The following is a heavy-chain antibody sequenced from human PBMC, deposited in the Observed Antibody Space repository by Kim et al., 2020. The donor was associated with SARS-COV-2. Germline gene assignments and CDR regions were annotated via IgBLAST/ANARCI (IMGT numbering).Heavy chain of an antibody. Sequence: SVKGRFTISRDNSKNTLYLQMNSLRAEDTAVYYCARAVRIVGATTRVFDYWGQGTLVTVSS. CDR3: ARAVRIVGATTRVFDY. D-gene: IGHD1-26*01. V-gene: IGHV3-53*01. J-gene: IGHJ4*02.